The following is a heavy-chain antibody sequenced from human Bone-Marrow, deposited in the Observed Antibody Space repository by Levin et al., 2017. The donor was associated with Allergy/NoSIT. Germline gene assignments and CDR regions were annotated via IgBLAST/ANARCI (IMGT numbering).Heavy chain of an antibody. CDR1: GFSFSPYW. V-gene: IGHV3-74*01. CDR3: VTFLVEHH. J-gene: IGHJ1*01. CDR2: INGDGSAT. Sequence: LSLTCVASGFSFSPYWMHWVRQAPGKGLVWVSHINGDGSATSYADSVKGRFTISRDNAKNTLYLQMDSPRVEDTGVYYCVTFLVEHHWGQGALVTVSS. D-gene: IGHD1/OR15-1a*01.